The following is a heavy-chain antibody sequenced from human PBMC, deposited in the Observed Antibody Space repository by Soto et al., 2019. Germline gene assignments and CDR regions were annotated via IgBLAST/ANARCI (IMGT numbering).Heavy chain of an antibody. CDR1: GFTFSSYA. D-gene: IGHD1-26*01. V-gene: IGHV3-23*01. CDR3: AKDSPYSASYKEDGFDI. J-gene: IGHJ3*02. Sequence: GGSLRLSCEVSGFTFSSYAMSWVRQAPGRGLEWVSSISGSGGSTYHADSVNGRFTISRDNSKNTVFLQMNSLRAEDTAVYYCAKDSPYSASYKEDGFDIWGQGSLVTVSS. CDR2: ISGSGGST.